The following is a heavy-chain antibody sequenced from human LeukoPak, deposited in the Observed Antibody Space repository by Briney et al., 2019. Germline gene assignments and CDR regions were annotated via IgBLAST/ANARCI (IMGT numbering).Heavy chain of an antibody. CDR1: GASISTPSYY. V-gene: IGHV4-31*03. Sequence: PSETLSLTCSVSGASISTPSYYWSWIRQHPGKGLEWIGYIYYSGSTYYNPSLKSRVTISVDTSKNQFSLKLSSVTAADTAVYYCARDPSAGGWFDPWGQGTLVTVSS. CDR2: IYYSGST. CDR3: ARDPSAGGWFDP. D-gene: IGHD3-10*01. J-gene: IGHJ5*02.